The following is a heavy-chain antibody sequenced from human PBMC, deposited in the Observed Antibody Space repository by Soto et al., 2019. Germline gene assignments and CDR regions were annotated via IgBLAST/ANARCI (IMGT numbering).Heavy chain of an antibody. CDR1: GFTVSINY. CDR2: IYSGGST. D-gene: IGHD5-12*01. V-gene: IGHV3-53*02. Sequence: EVQLVETGGGLIQPGGSLRLSCAASGFTVSINYMSWVRQAPGKGLEWVSVIYSGGSTYYADSVKGRFTISRDNSKNTLYRQMNSLRAEDTAVYYCARWPPLEMATGIDAFDIWGQGTMVTVSS. CDR3: ARWPPLEMATGIDAFDI. J-gene: IGHJ3*02.